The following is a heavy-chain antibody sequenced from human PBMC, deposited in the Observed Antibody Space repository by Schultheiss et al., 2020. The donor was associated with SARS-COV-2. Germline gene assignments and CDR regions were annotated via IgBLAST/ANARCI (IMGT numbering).Heavy chain of an antibody. CDR3: ARRWATDYYYGMDV. CDR1: GYTFTSYD. CDR2: MNPNSGNT. Sequence: ASVKVSCKASGYTFTSYDINWVRQATGQGLEWMGWMNPNSGNTGYAQKFQGRVTMTRNTSISTAYMELSSLRSEDTAVYYCARRWATDYYYGMDVWGQGTAVTGSS. D-gene: IGHD1-1*01. J-gene: IGHJ6*02. V-gene: IGHV1-8*01.